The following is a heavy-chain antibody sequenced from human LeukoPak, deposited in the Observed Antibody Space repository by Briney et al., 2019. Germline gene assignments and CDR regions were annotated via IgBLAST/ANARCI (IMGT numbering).Heavy chain of an antibody. Sequence: GGSLRLSCAASGFTFSSYWMSWVRQAPGKGLEWVANIKQDGSEKYYVDSVKGRFTISRDNAKNSLYLQMNSLRAEDTAVYYCARDLGHFYYYDSSGYFDYWGQGTLVTVSS. CDR3: ARDLGHFYYYDSSGYFDY. D-gene: IGHD3-22*01. CDR2: IKQDGSEK. V-gene: IGHV3-7*01. J-gene: IGHJ4*02. CDR1: GFTFSSYW.